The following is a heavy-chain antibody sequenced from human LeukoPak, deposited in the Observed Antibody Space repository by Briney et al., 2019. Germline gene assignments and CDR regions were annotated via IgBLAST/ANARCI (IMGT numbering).Heavy chain of an antibody. CDR1: GYTFTGYY. CDR2: INPNSGGT. CDR3: AIVMITFGGVIDP. D-gene: IGHD3-16*01. Sequence: ASVKVSCKASGYTFTGYYMHWVRQAPAQGLEWMGGINPNSGGTNYAQKFQGRVTMTRDTSISTAYMELSRLRSDDTAVYYCAIVMITFGGVIDPWGQGTLVTVSS. J-gene: IGHJ5*02. V-gene: IGHV1-2*02.